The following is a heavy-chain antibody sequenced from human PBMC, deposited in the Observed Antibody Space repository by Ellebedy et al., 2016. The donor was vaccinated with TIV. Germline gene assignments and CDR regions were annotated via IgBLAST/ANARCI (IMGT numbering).Heavy chain of an antibody. J-gene: IGHJ5*02. V-gene: IGHV1-18*04. CDR2: ITAHHGSA. CDR3: ARDHYDILTGTNTWFDP. D-gene: IGHD3-9*01. CDR1: GYTFTSYG. Sequence: AASVKVSCKASGYTFTSYGISWVRQAPRQGLEWMGWITAHHGSAIYAQKVKARVTMTTDTSTSTAYMELRSLRSDDTAVYYCARDHYDILTGTNTWFDPWGQGTLVTVSS.